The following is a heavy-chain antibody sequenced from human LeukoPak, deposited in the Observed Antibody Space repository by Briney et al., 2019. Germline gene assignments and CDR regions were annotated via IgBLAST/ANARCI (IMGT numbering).Heavy chain of an antibody. D-gene: IGHD3-10*01. Sequence: GGSLRLSCAASGFIFEDHAMHWVLQAPGKGLEWVSGITYSGGNIGYADSVKGRFSISRDNAKNSLFLQMNSLRSEDTALYYCAKDFGSGKRNSYYYMDVWGKGTTVTVSS. J-gene: IGHJ6*03. V-gene: IGHV3-9*01. CDR3: AKDFGSGKRNSYYYMDV. CDR2: ITYSGGNI. CDR1: GFIFEDHA.